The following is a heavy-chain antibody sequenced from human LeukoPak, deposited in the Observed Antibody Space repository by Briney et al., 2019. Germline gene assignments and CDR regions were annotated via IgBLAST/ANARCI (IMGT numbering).Heavy chain of an antibody. J-gene: IGHJ6*02. CDR1: GYTLTELS. CDR2: FDPEDGET. Sequence: ASVTVSCKVSGYTLTELSMHWVRQAPGKGGEWVGGFDPEDGETIYAQKFQRRVTMTRDTSISTAYMELSRLRSDDTAVYYCARDEILGYSSSWYKYYYYGMDVWGQGTTVTVSS. V-gene: IGHV1-24*01. D-gene: IGHD6-13*01. CDR3: ARDEILGYSSSWYKYYYYGMDV.